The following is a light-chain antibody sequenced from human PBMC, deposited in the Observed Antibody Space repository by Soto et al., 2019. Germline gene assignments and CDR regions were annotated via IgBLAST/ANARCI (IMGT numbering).Light chain of an antibody. CDR3: QQYKSYPLT. V-gene: IGKV1-5*03. Sequence: DIQMTQSPSTLSAFVGDRVTITGRATQSISSWLAWYQQKPGEAPQLLIYKASSLESGVPSRFSGSGSGTDFTLTISSLQPDDFATYYCQQYKSYPLTFGGGTKVEIK. CDR1: QSISSW. J-gene: IGKJ4*01. CDR2: KAS.